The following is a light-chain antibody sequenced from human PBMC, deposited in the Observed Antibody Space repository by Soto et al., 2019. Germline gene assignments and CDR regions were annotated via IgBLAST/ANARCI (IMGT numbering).Light chain of an antibody. V-gene: IGKV1-5*01. CDR1: QSISNW. CDR3: QQYNSYPNT. Sequence: DIQMTQSPSTLSASVGDRVTITCRASQSISNWLAWYQQKPGKAPKLLIYDASNLESGVPSRFSGGGSVTEFTLTISGLQPDGFATYYCQQYNSYPNTFGQGTKLEIK. CDR2: DAS. J-gene: IGKJ2*01.